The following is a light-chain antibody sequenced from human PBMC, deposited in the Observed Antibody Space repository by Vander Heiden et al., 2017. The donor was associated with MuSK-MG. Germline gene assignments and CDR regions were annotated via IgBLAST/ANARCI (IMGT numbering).Light chain of an antibody. CDR1: NLGDKY. Sequence: SYELTLPRPVSVSPGQTASITCPGHNLGDKYACWYQQKPGQSPVLVIYQDSKRPSGIPERFSGSNSGNTATLTISGAEAMDEADYYWQAWDSSTVVFGGGTKLTVL. V-gene: IGLV3-1*01. J-gene: IGLJ2*01. CDR2: QDS. CDR3: QAWDSSTVV.